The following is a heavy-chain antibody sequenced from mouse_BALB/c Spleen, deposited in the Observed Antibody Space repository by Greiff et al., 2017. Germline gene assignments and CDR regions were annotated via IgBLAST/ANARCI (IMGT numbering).Heavy chain of an antibody. V-gene: IGHV5-6-3*01. Sequence: EVHLVESGGGLVQPGGSLKLSCAASGFTFSSYGMSWVRQTPDKRLELVATINSNGGSTYYPDSVKGRFTISRDNAKNTLYLQMSSLKSEDTAMYYCARGLRGYFDVWGAGTTVTVSS. D-gene: IGHD2-2*01. J-gene: IGHJ1*01. CDR1: GFTFSSYG. CDR2: INSNGGST. CDR3: ARGLRGYFDV.